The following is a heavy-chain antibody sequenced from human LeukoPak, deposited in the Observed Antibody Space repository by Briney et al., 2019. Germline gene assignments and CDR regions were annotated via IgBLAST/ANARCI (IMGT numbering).Heavy chain of an antibody. CDR3: ASAPYVWGTYRQGAFDI. Sequence: GGSLRLSCAASGFSFSSSWMSWVRQAPGKGVEWVANIKEDGSEKYYVDSVKGRFTISRDNTKNSLYLQMNSLRAEDTAVYYCASAPYVWGTYRQGAFDIWGQGTMVTVSS. D-gene: IGHD3-16*02. V-gene: IGHV3-7*01. J-gene: IGHJ3*02. CDR2: IKEDGSEK. CDR1: GFSFSSSW.